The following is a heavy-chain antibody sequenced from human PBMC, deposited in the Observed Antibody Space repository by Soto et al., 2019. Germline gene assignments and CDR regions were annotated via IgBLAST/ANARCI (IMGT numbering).Heavy chain of an antibody. CDR3: ARGFRRRAVAGITPENYYYINV. J-gene: IGHJ6*03. V-gene: IGHV4-34*01. CDR2: INHSGST. Sequence: SATLSLTCAVHGGSFTGYYWSWIREPPGRGLEWIGEINHSGSTNYNPSLKSRVTISVDTSKNQFSLKLSSVTAADTAVYYCARGFRRRAVAGITPENYYYINVRGKGTTVT. CDR1: GGSFTGYY. D-gene: IGHD6-19*01.